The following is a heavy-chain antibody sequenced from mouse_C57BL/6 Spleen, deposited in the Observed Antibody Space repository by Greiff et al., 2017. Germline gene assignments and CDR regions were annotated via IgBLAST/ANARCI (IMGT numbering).Heavy chain of an antibody. V-gene: IGHV14-1*01. CDR3: TTDYYYGSSYPAWFAY. J-gene: IGHJ3*01. Sequence: VQLQQSGAELVRPGASVKLSCTASGFNIKDYYMHWVKQRPEQGLEWIGRIDPEDGDTEYAPKFQGKDTMTADTYSNTAYLQLSSLTSEDTAVYYCTTDYYYGSSYPAWFAYWGQGTLVTVSA. D-gene: IGHD1-1*01. CDR2: IDPEDGDT. CDR1: GFNIKDYY.